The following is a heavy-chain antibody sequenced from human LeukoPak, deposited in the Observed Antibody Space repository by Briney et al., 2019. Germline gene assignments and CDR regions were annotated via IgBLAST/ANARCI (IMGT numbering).Heavy chain of an antibody. CDR3: ARDRYHGYFDWLFDFDY. V-gene: IGHV3-23*01. D-gene: IGHD3-9*01. CDR2: ISASGGST. J-gene: IGHJ4*02. CDR1: GFTFSSYA. Sequence: GGSLRLSCAASGFTFSSYAMSWVRQAPGKGLEWVSAISASGGSTYYADSVKGRFTISRDNAKNSLYLQMNSLRAEDTAVYYCARDRYHGYFDWLFDFDYWGQGTLVTVSS.